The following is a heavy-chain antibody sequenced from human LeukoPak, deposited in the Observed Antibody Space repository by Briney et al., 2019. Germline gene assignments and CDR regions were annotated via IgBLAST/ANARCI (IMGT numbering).Heavy chain of an antibody. D-gene: IGHD2-21*02. J-gene: IGHJ5*02. Sequence: ASVKVSRKASGYTFTGYHMHWVRQAPGQGLEWMGWINPNSGGTNYAQKFQGRVTMTRDTSISTAYMELSRLRSDDTAVYYCASVGYCGGDCYDNWFDPWGQGTLVTVSS. V-gene: IGHV1-2*02. CDR3: ASVGYCGGDCYDNWFDP. CDR2: INPNSGGT. CDR1: GYTFTGYH.